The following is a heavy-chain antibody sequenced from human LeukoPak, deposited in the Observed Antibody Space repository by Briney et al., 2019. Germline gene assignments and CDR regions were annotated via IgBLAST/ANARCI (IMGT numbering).Heavy chain of an antibody. V-gene: IGHV3-30*04. CDR1: GFTFSSFA. CDR2: ISLNGGDT. J-gene: IGHJ4*02. D-gene: IGHD6-19*01. CDR3: ARDSSGWYTDFDY. Sequence: GRSLRLSCAASGFTFSSFAMHWVRQAPGKGLEWVVVISLNGGDTNYAGSVKGRFTISRDNSKNTLYLQMNSLRAEDTAVYYCARDSSGWYTDFDYWGQGTLVTVSS.